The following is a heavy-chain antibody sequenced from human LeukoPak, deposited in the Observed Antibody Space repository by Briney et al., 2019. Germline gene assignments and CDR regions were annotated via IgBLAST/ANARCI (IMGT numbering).Heavy chain of an antibody. D-gene: IGHD7-27*01. CDR2: ISAYNGNT. V-gene: IGHV1-18*01. CDR1: GYTFTSYG. CDR3: ARDFRPLNWGSSYYFDY. J-gene: IGHJ4*02. Sequence: ASVKVSCKASGYTFTSYGISWVRQAPGQGLERMGWISAYNGNTNYAQKLQGRVTMTTDTSTSTAYMELRSLRSDDTAVYYCARDFRPLNWGSSYYFDYWGQGTLVTVSS.